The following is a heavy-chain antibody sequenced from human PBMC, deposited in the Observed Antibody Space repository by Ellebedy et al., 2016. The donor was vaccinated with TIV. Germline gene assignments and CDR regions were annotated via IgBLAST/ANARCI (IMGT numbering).Heavy chain of an antibody. J-gene: IGHJ2*01. Sequence: GGSLRLXXAASGYTFYNYAMSWVRQSPGKGLEWVSVISRRGDNIYYTESVKGRFTISRDNSNLFLQMSSLRVEDTAVYYCARADEETGYIYGYWYFDLWGRGTLVTVSS. CDR3: ARADEETGYIYGYWYFDL. D-gene: IGHD5-18*01. CDR2: ISRRGDNI. V-gene: IGHV3-23*01. CDR1: GYTFYNYA.